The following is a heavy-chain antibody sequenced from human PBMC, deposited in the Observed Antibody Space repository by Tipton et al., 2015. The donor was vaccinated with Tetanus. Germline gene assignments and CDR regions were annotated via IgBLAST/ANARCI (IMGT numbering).Heavy chain of an antibody. Sequence: SLRLSCAASGFPFNNYAMHWVRQAPGKGLEWVAAIWYDGKKKFYTDSVKDRFTISRDNSKSPLFVQMNSLRVEDTAIYYCVRDYISGSPQGSFDSWGQGTLVTVSA. V-gene: IGHV3-33*01. J-gene: IGHJ3*01. CDR1: GFPFNNYA. CDR3: VRDYISGSPQGSFDS. D-gene: IGHD1-26*01. CDR2: IWYDGKKK.